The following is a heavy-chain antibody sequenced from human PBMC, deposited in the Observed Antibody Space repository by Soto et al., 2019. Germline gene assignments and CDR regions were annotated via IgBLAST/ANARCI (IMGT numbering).Heavy chain of an antibody. J-gene: IGHJ6*02. CDR3: ARDRLRILKGYHYGMDV. CDR2: ISYDGSEK. CDR1: GFTFSSYA. V-gene: IGHV3-30-3*01. Sequence: GGSLRLSCAASGFTFSSYAMHWVRQAPGKGLEWVAVISYDGSEKNYGDSVKGRFTISRDNSKNTLYLQMNSLRAEDTAVYYCARDRLRILKGYHYGMDVWGQGTTVTVSS. D-gene: IGHD3-16*01.